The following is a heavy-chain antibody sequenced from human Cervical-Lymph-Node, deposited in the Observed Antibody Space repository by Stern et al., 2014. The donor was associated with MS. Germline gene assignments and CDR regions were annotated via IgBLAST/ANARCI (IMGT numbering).Heavy chain of an antibody. CDR3: VRMAGTVYFYGLDV. J-gene: IGHJ6*02. V-gene: IGHV3-11*06. CDR1: GFTFSGYY. Sequence: DQLVESGGGLVKPGGSLRLSCAASGFTFSGYYMPWIRQAPGKGLEWVSYITNAASSTNDADSVKGRFTISRDNAKNSLFLQMNSLRAEDTAVYYCVRMAGTVYFYGLDVWGHGTTVTVSS. D-gene: IGHD6-19*01. CDR2: ITNAASST.